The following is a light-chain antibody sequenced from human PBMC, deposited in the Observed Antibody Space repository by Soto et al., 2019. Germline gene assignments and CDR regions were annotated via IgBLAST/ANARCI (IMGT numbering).Light chain of an antibody. V-gene: IGKV1-5*03. CDR3: QEHGTYPLT. J-gene: IGKJ4*01. CDR2: KAS. Sequence: QLTPTPSTLSGSIGDRVTITCRASRNVGDWLAWFQQKPGKAPKLLIYKASTLESGVPSRFRGTASGTEFTLTISSLQPDDYASYYCQEHGTYPLTFAGGTKVDI. CDR1: RNVGDW.